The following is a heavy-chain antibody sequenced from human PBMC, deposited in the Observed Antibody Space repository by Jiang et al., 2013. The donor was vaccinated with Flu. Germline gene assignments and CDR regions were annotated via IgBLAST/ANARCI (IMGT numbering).Heavy chain of an antibody. CDR2: IHPDDSDT. J-gene: IGHJ3*02. V-gene: IGHV5-51*01. CDR1: GYSFTNYW. CDR3: VRGGSALVVVTDGAFDI. Sequence: VQLVESGAEVKKPGESLNISCKASGYSFTNYWIGWVRQMPGKGLEWMGIIHPDDSDTRYSPSFQGQVTISAAKSISAAYLQWNSLKASDTAMYYCVRGGSALVVVTDGAFDIWGQGTKVTVSS. D-gene: IGHD2-21*02.